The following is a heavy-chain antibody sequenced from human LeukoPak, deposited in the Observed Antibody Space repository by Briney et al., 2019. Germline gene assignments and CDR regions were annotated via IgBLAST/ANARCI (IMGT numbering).Heavy chain of an antibody. J-gene: IGHJ4*02. CDR1: GYTFNNYG. CDR3: VRDQSPGLFDS. V-gene: IGHV1-18*01. Sequence: ASVKVSCKSSGYTFNNYGISWVRQAPGQGLEWMGWISASTGNTNYAQNFQGRVTVTRDTSTSTAYMELMSLRSDDTAVYFCVRDQSPGLFDSWGQGTLVTVSS. CDR2: ISASTGNT.